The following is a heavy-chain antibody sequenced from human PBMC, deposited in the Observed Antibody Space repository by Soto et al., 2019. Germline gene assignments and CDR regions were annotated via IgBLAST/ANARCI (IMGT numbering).Heavy chain of an antibody. Sequence: PSETLSLTCTVSGGSISSYYWSWIRQPPGKGLEWIGYIYYSGSTNYNPSLKSRVTISVDTSKNQFSLKLSSVTAADTAVYYCAREGGYCSGGSCYSVPPYYYGMDVWGQGTTVTVSS. J-gene: IGHJ6*02. CDR1: GGSISSYY. CDR2: IYYSGST. V-gene: IGHV4-59*01. D-gene: IGHD2-15*01. CDR3: AREGGYCSGGSCYSVPPYYYGMDV.